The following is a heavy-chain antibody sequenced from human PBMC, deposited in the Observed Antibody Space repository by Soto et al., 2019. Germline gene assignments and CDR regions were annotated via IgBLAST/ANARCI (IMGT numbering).Heavy chain of an antibody. CDR1: GYNFAGYW. J-gene: IGHJ4*02. D-gene: IGHD3-3*01. CDR2: IYPSDSDT. CDR3: ARGGVSTRTFDY. Sequence: GESLKISCKGSGYNFAGYWIAWVRQMPGKGLELMGVIYPSDSDTRYRPSFQGQVTVSADKSISSAYLQWSSLRASDTAMYYCARGGVSTRTFDYWGQGTPVTVSS. V-gene: IGHV5-51*01.